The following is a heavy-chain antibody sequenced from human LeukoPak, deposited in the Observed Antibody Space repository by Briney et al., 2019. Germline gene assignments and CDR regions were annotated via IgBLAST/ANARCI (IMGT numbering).Heavy chain of an antibody. Sequence: GGSLRLSCAAFGFTFNSYWMHWVRQAPGKGLVWVSRINSDGSGTSDADFVKGRFTISRDNSKNTLYLQMNSLRAEDTAMYYCTRDRLTNDAFDIWGQGTMVTVSS. CDR3: TRDRLTNDAFDI. CDR1: GFTFNSYW. CDR2: INSDGSGT. J-gene: IGHJ3*02. D-gene: IGHD2-8*01. V-gene: IGHV3-74*01.